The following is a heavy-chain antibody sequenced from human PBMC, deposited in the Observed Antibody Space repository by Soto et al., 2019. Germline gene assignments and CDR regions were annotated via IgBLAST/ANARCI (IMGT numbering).Heavy chain of an antibody. Sequence: PSETLSLTCTVSGGSVSSNSYSWGWIRQSPGKGLEWIANIYSSEKTYYNPSLLSRVTISVDTSKNQFSLKLSSVTAADTAVYYCARAVGRITIFGVVIGAFDIWGQGTMVTVSS. CDR3: ARAVGRITIFGVVIGAFDI. CDR2: IYSSEKT. D-gene: IGHD3-3*01. CDR1: GGSVSSNSYS. V-gene: IGHV4-39*07. J-gene: IGHJ3*02.